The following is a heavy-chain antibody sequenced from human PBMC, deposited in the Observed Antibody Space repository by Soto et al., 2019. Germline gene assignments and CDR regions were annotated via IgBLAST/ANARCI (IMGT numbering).Heavy chain of an antibody. V-gene: IGHV3-23*01. CDR1: GVTFRSYP. CDR3: TKYAPRICV. CDR2: LSPSGGST. D-gene: IGHD2-2*01. Sequence: PEESLRHSSETSGVTFRSYPMTWVRQAPGKGLEWVSSLSPSGGSTYYADSVKGRFTISRDNSKNTLYLQMNSLRVEDTAVSYWTKYAPRICVWGKGT. J-gene: IGHJ6*03.